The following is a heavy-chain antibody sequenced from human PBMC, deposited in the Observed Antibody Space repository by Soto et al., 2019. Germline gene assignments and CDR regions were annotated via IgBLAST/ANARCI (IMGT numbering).Heavy chain of an antibody. CDR2: ISYDGSNK. V-gene: IGHV3-30*18. CDR3: AKDSVVVVITTPDY. CDR1: GFTFSSYG. J-gene: IGHJ4*02. D-gene: IGHD3-22*01. Sequence: GGSLRLSCAASGFTFSSYGMHWVRQAPGKGLEWVAVISYDGSNKYYADSVKGRFTISRDNSKNTLYLQMNSLRAEDTAVYYCAKDSVVVVITTPDYWGQGTLVTVSS.